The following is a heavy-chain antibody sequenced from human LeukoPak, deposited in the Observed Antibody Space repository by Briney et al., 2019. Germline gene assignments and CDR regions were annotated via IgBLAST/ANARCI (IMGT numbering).Heavy chain of an antibody. V-gene: IGHV4-59*01. J-gene: IGHJ4*02. D-gene: IGHD5-18*01. CDR3: ARVGGYSCFDY. CDR1: GGSISSYH. Sequence: TSETLSLTCTVSGGSISSYHWSWIRQPPGKGLEWIGYIYYSGSTNYNPSLKSRVTISVDTSKNQFSLKLSSVTAADTAVYYCARVGGYSCFDYWGQGTLVTVSS. CDR2: IYYSGST.